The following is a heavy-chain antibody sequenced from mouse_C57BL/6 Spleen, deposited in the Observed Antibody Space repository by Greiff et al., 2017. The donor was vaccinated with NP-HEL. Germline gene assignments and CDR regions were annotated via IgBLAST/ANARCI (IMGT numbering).Heavy chain of an antibody. V-gene: IGHV1-80*01. CDR1: GYAFSSYW. CDR2: IYPGDGDT. D-gene: IGHD2-2*01. CDR3: ARPAYGYDSYYYAMDY. Sequence: QVQLQQSGAELVKPGASVKISCKASGYAFSSYWMNWVKQRPGKGLEWIGQIYPGDGDTNYNGKFKGKATLTADKSSSTAYMQLSSLTSEDSAVYFCARPAYGYDSYYYAMDYWGQGTSVTVSS. J-gene: IGHJ4*01.